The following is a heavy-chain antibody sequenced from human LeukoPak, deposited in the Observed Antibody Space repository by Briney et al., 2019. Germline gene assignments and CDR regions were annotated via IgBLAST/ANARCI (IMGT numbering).Heavy chain of an antibody. CDR3: ARDDRSSSWYGNWFDP. D-gene: IGHD6-13*01. V-gene: IGHV4-30-2*01. CDR1: GGSISSGGYS. Sequence: PSQTLSLTCAVSGGSISSGGYSWSWIRQPPGKGLEWIGYIYHSGSTYYNPSLKSRVTISVDTSKNQFSLKLSSVTAADTAVYYCARDDRSSSWYGNWFDPWGQGTLVTVSS. CDR2: IYHSGST. J-gene: IGHJ5*02.